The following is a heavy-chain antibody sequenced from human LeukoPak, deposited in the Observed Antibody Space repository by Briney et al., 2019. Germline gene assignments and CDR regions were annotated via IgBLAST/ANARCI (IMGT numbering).Heavy chain of an antibody. CDR3: ARHLRYFDWFGYFDY. V-gene: IGHV4-59*08. CDR2: IYYGGST. J-gene: IGHJ4*02. CDR1: GGSISSYY. Sequence: KSSETLSLTCTVSGGSISSYYWSWIRQPPGKGLEWIGYIYYGGSTNYNPSLKSRVTISVDTSKNQFSLKLSSVTAADTAVYYCARHLRYFDWFGYFDYWGQGTLVTVSS. D-gene: IGHD3-9*01.